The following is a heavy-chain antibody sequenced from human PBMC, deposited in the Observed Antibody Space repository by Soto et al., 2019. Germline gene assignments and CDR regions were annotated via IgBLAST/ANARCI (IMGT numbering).Heavy chain of an antibody. CDR3: ARGWRAAAAHGWFDP. Sequence: SETLCLTGAVYCGSFIGYYWSWIRQPPGKGLDCVGEINHSIITNYNPSLKNGLTISVYTSKNHFSLKLISVTAADAAVDYCARGWRAAAAHGWFDPWGQGTLVTVSS. CDR1: CGSFIGYY. J-gene: IGHJ5*02. CDR2: INHSIIT. V-gene: IGHV4-34*01. D-gene: IGHD6-13*01.